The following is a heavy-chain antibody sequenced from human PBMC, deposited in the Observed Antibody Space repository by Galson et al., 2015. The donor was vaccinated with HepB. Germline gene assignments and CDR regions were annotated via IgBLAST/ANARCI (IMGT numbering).Heavy chain of an antibody. D-gene: IGHD3-10*01. Sequence: SLRLSCAASGLTFSDTYLSWIRQAPGQGLEWLSYINPTSTYTNSADSVKGRFTISRDNAKSSLYLQMNSLRAEDTAVYYCARADGSGPAGHFDYWGQGTLVTVSS. J-gene: IGHJ4*02. V-gene: IGHV3-11*06. CDR3: ARADGSGPAGHFDY. CDR1: GLTFSDTY. CDR2: INPTSTYT.